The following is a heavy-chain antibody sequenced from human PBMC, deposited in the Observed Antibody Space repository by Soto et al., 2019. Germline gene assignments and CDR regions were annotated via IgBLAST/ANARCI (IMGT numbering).Heavy chain of an antibody. Sequence: SVQVSCQASGGTFSSYAISWVRQAPGQGLECMGGIIPVFGKANYAQKFQGRVTINADESTSTVYMELSSLRSEDTAVYYCARGWNDFPHWGQGTLVTVSS. CDR3: ARGWNDFPH. CDR1: GGTFSSYA. D-gene: IGHD1-1*01. V-gene: IGHV1-69*13. CDR2: IIPVFGKA. J-gene: IGHJ1*01.